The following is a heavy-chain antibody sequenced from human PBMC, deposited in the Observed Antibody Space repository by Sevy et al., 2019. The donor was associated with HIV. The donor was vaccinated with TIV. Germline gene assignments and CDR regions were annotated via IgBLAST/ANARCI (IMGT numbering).Heavy chain of an antibody. CDR1: GFTFSSYW. Sequence: GGSLRLSCAASGFTFSSYWMSWVRQAPGKGLEWVANIKQDGSEKYYVDSVKGRFTISRDNAKNSLYLQMNSLIAEDTAVYYCARGISRYYFDYWGQGTLVTVSS. CDR3: ARGISRYYFDY. V-gene: IGHV3-7*04. CDR2: IKQDGSEK. J-gene: IGHJ4*02.